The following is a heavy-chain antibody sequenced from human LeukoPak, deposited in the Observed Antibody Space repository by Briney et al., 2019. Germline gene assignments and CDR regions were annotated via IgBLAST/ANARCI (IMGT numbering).Heavy chain of an antibody. CDR1: GYSFSDYW. CDR2: IYPDDADT. J-gene: IGHJ4*02. Sequence: GESLQISCKGSGYSFSDYWIGWVRQTPGKGLEWMGVIYPDDADTRYSPSFQGQVIISADESINTAYLQWNSLKASDTAMYYCARQSMYGDYWGQGTLVTVSS. D-gene: IGHD3-10*02. V-gene: IGHV5-51*01. CDR3: ARQSMYGDY.